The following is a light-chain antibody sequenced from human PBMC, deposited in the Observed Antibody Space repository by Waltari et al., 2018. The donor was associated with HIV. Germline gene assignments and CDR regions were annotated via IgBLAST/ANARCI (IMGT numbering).Light chain of an antibody. CDR3: MQALQTPLT. J-gene: IGKJ4*01. V-gene: IGKV2-28*01. Sequence: EIVMTQSPLSLPVTPGEPASISCRSSQSLLHSNGYTYLVWYLQKPGQSPQFLIYLGSYRASGVPDRFSGSGSGTDFTLHINRVEAEDVGVYYCMQALQTPLTFGGGTKVEIK. CDR1: QSLLHSNGYTY. CDR2: LGS.